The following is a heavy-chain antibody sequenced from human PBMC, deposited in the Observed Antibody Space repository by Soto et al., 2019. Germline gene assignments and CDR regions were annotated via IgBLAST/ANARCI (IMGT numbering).Heavy chain of an antibody. Sequence: GGSLRLSCAASGFTLSSYGMHWVRQARGKGLEWVAVISYDVSSKYYADSVQGRFTIPRDNSQNTLYLQMNSLSAEDTVVYYCAKERTSITMIVVVNYYFDYWGQGTLVTVSS. V-gene: IGHV3-30*18. CDR3: AKERTSITMIVVVNYYFDY. CDR2: ISYDVSSK. J-gene: IGHJ4*02. D-gene: IGHD3-22*01. CDR1: GFTLSSYG.